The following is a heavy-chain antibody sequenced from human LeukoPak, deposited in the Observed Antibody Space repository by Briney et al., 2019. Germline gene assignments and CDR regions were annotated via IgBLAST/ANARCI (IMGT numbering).Heavy chain of an antibody. V-gene: IGHV3-23*01. CDR1: GFTFSNYA. D-gene: IGHD3-3*01. CDR2: FSSSGNI. CDR3: ARDPGSGYFL. J-gene: IGHJ6*02. Sequence: PGASLRLSCAASGFTFSNYAMSWVRQAPGKGLEWVSTFSSSGNIHYGDSVRGRSTISRDNSRNTLYLQMNSLRAEDTAVYYCARDPGSGYFLWGQGTTVTVSS.